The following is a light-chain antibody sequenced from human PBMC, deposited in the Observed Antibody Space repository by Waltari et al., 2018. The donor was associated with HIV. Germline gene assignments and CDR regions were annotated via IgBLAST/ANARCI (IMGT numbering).Light chain of an antibody. CDR1: SSDVGGYDS. V-gene: IGLV2-11*01. J-gene: IGLJ3*02. CDR2: EVI. CDR3: CSYAGTYTYVL. Sequence: QSALTQPRSVSGSPGQSVTISCTGTSSDVGGYDSVSWYLQHPGKVPKLIIYEVIKRPSGVPYRFPGSQSGNTASLTISGLQTEDEADYFCCSYAGTYTYVLFGGGTKLTVL.